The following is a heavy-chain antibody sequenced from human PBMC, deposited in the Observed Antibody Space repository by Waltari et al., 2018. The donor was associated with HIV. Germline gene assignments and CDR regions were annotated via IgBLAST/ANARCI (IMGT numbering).Heavy chain of an antibody. Sequence: EVQLVESGGGLVQPGGSLRLSCAASGLAFSDYHMDWVRQAPGKGREWVGRIRKKPSSYTTEYAASVKGRFSISRDDSRNSLYWQMNSLKTEDTAVYYCTTSAIGNIFDNWGQGTLVTVSS. V-gene: IGHV3-72*01. CDR3: TTSAIGNIFDN. J-gene: IGHJ4*02. CDR2: IRKKPSSYTT. CDR1: GLAFSDYH. D-gene: IGHD1-1*01.